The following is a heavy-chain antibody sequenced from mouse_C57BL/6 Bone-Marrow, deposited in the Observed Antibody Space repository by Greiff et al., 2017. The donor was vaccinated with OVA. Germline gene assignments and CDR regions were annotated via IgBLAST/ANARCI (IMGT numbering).Heavy chain of an antibody. CDR2: ISSGGSYT. V-gene: IGHV5-6*02. CDR1: GFTFSSYG. J-gene: IGHJ4*01. Sequence: EVKVVESGGDLVKPGGSLKLSCAASGFTFSSYGMSWVRQTPDKRLEWVAPISSGGSYTYYPDSVKGRFTISRDNAKNTLYLQMSSLKSEDTAMYYCARRGNYYSNYDYAMDYWGQGTSVTVSS. CDR3: ARRGNYYSNYDYAMDY. D-gene: IGHD2-5*01.